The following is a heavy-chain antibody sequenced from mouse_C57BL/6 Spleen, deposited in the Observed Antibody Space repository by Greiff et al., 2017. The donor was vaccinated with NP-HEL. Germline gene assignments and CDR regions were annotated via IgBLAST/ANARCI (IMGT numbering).Heavy chain of an antibody. D-gene: IGHD2-4*01. Sequence: VQLQQPGAELVKPGASVKLSCKASGYTFTSYWMHWVKQRPGQGLEWIGMIHPNSGSTNYNEKFKSKATLTVDKSSSTAYMQLSSLTSEDSAVYYCARRVLSTMITTFFDYWGQGTTLTVSS. CDR3: ARRVLSTMITTFFDY. CDR2: IHPNSGST. V-gene: IGHV1-64*01. J-gene: IGHJ2*01. CDR1: GYTFTSYW.